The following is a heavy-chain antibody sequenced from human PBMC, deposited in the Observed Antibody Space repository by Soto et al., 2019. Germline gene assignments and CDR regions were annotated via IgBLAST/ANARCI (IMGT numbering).Heavy chain of an antibody. CDR3: ARDRGPNTLDY. CDR2: INQDGSAT. Sequence: EVQLVESGGGLVQPGGSLRLSCAVSGLTFSTTWMTWVRQAPGKGLEWLASINQDGSATYYVDSEKGRFTISRDNAKNSLYLQLSSLRAEDSATYYCARDRGPNTLDYWGQGTLVTVSS. J-gene: IGHJ4*02. D-gene: IGHD7-27*01. V-gene: IGHV3-7*03. CDR1: GLTFSTTW.